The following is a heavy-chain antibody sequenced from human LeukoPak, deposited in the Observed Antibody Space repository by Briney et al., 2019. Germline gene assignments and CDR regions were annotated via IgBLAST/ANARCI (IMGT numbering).Heavy chain of an antibody. D-gene: IGHD6-13*01. CDR3: ARDFGSSDAFDI. CDR2: VSGSGGRGAT. J-gene: IGHJ3*02. CDR1: GFTFSNYV. V-gene: IGHV3-23*01. Sequence: GGSLRLSCSGSGFTFSNYVMSWVRQAPGKGLEWVSCVSGSGGRGATYYTDSVKGRFTISRDNSKNTLYLQMNSLRAEDTAVYYCARDFGSSDAFDIWGQGTMVTVSS.